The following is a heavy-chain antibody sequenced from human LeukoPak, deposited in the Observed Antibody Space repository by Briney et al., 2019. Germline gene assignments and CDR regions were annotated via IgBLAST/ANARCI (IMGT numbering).Heavy chain of an antibody. CDR3: ARGSPPGD. J-gene: IGHJ4*02. Sequence: GGSLRLSCAPSGFTFSDYYMTWLRRAPGKGLEWVSYISSSSGFTKYADSVRGRFTISRDNAKNSLYLQMNTLRVDDTAVYYCARGSPPGDWGQGTLVTVSS. D-gene: IGHD3-16*01. CDR2: ISSSSGFT. V-gene: IGHV3-11*05. CDR1: GFTFSDYY.